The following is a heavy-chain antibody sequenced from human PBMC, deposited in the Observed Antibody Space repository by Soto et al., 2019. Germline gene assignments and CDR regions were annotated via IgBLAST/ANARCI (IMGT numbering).Heavy chain of an antibody. Sequence: ASLKVPCKASGYTLSRHENNWVRQATGQGLEWMGWMNPNSGNTGYTQKFQGRVTITRDKSASTAYMELSSLRSEDTAVYYCTFSFDYWGQGTLVT. J-gene: IGHJ4*02. CDR2: MNPNSGNT. CDR3: TFSFDY. V-gene: IGHV1-8*01. CDR1: GYTLSRHE.